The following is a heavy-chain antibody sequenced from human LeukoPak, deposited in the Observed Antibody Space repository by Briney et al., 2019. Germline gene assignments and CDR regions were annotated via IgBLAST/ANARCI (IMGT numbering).Heavy chain of an antibody. CDR3: AKGEAAMIHDAFDI. CDR1: GFTFDDYA. J-gene: IGHJ3*02. Sequence: PGGSLRLSCAASGFTFDDYAMHWVRQAPGKGLEWVSGISWNSGSIGYADSVKGRFTISRDNAKNSLYPQMNSLRAEDTALYYCAKGEAAMIHDAFDIWGQGTMVTVSS. CDR2: ISWNSGSI. D-gene: IGHD2-2*01. V-gene: IGHV3-9*01.